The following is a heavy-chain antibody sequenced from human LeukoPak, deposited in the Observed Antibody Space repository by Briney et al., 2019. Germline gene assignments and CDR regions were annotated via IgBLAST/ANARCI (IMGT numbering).Heavy chain of an antibody. D-gene: IGHD3-10*01. CDR2: IYPGDSDT. V-gene: IGHV5-51*01. CDR1: GYSFPDYW. Sequence: GESLKISCKGSGYSFPDYWIAWVRQPPGKGLEWMGIIYPGDSDTRYSPSFQGQVTISADKSISTAYLQWSSLKASDTAMYYYAIPDQSRWFGDPRRPYYYGMDVWGQGTTVTVSS. J-gene: IGHJ6*02. CDR3: AIPDQSRWFGDPRRPYYYGMDV.